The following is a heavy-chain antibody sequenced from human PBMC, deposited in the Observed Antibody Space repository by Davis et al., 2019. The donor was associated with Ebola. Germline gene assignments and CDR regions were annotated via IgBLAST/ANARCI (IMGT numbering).Heavy chain of an antibody. CDR2: IYYSGST. V-gene: IGHV4-30-4*01. CDR3: AREVTKGRWFDP. CDR1: GGSISSGDYY. Sequence: SETLSLTCTVSGGSISSGDYYWSWIRQPPGKGLEWIGYIYYSGSTYYNPSLKSRVTISVDTSKNQFSLKLSSVTAADTAVYYCAREVTKGRWFDPWGQGTLVTVSS. D-gene: IGHD2-21*02. J-gene: IGHJ5*02.